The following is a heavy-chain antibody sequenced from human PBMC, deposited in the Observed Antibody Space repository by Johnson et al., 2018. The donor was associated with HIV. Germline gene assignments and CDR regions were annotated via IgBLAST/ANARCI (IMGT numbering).Heavy chain of an antibody. CDR2: IFSGGTT. CDR3: ARACRDGYTCDAFDI. V-gene: IGHV3-53*01. D-gene: IGHD5-24*01. J-gene: IGHJ3*02. Sequence: VQLMESGGGLIQPGGSLRLSCAASGFTVNRNYMSWVRQAPGKGLEWVSVIFSGGTTYYADSVKGRFTISRDNSKNTLYLQMNSLRAEDTAVYYCARACRDGYTCDAFDIWGQGTMVTVSS. CDR1: GFTVNRNY.